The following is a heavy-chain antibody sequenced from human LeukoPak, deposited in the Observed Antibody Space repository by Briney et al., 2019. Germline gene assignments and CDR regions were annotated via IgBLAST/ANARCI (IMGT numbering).Heavy chain of an antibody. CDR2: IKQVGSEK. Sequence: GGSLRLSCAASGFTFSSYWMSWVRQAPGKGLEWVANIKQVGSEKYYVDSVKGRFTISRDNGKNSLYLQMNSLRAEDTAVYYCARDGYSHPHGYWGQGTLVTVSS. CDR1: GFTFSSYW. J-gene: IGHJ4*02. CDR3: ARDGYSHPHGY. D-gene: IGHD5-18*01. V-gene: IGHV3-7*05.